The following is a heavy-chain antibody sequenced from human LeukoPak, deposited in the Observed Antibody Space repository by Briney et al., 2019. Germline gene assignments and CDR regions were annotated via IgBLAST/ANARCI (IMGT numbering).Heavy chain of an antibody. J-gene: IGHJ6*02. D-gene: IGHD4-23*01. CDR1: GHSLAELA. CDR3: AILPLTVVTPLDV. CDR2: FDPEEGET. Sequence: GASVKVSCKVSGHSLAELAMHWVRQAPGKGLVWVGGFDPEEGETFYAQEVLGRVSMTEDTSTDTAYMELSSLTSEDTAVYYCAILPLTVVTPLDVWGQGTTVTVSS. V-gene: IGHV1-24*01.